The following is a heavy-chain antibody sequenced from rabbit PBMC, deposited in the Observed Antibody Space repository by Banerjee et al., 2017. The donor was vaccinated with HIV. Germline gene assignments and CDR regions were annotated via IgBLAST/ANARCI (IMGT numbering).Heavy chain of an antibody. CDR1: GFSFSSSYY. J-gene: IGHJ3*01. D-gene: IGHD7-1*01. CDR3: ARADYTGFGHYFAL. V-gene: IGHV1S45*01. CDR2: IYAGSSGST. Sequence: QEQLVESGGDLVQPGASLTLTCTASGFSFSSSYYMCWVRQAPGKGLEWIACIYAGSSGSTWYASWAKGRFTISKTSSTTVTLQMTSLTAADTATYFCARADYTGFGHYFALWGQGSLVTVS.